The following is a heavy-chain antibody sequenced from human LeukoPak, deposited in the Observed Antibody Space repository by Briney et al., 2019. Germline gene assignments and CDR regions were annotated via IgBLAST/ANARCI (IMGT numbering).Heavy chain of an antibody. Sequence: ASVKVSCKASGYTFTSYGISWVRQATGQGLEWMGWISAYNGNTNYAQKLQGRVTMTTDTSTSTAYMALRGLRSDDTAAYYCARDWGIAVAAPGYWGQGTLVTVSS. CDR3: ARDWGIAVAAPGY. J-gene: IGHJ4*02. D-gene: IGHD6-19*01. V-gene: IGHV1-18*01. CDR1: GYTFTSYG. CDR2: ISAYNGNT.